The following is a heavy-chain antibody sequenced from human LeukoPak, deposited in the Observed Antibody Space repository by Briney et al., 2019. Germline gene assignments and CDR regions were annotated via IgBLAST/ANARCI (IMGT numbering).Heavy chain of an antibody. CDR2: IYSGGGT. V-gene: IGHV3-66*02. J-gene: IGHJ4*02. Sequence: GGSLRLSCAASGFNVNTNYMTWVRQAPGKGLEWDSIIYSGGGTYYADSVKGRFTISRDNSKNTLYLQMNSLRSEDTAVYYCARGADCGSDCSSRRRDFDYWGQGTLVTVSS. CDR1: GFNVNTNY. CDR3: ARGADCGSDCSSRRRDFDY. D-gene: IGHD2-21*01.